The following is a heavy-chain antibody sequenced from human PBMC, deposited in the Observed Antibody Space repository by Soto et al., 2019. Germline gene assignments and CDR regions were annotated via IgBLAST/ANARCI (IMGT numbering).Heavy chain of an antibody. Sequence: ASVKVSCKASGYTFTSYGINWVLQATGQGLEWMGWMNPNSGNTGYAQKFQGRVTMTRNTSISTAYMELSSLRSEDTAVYYCARGRGTIAAAGLYYFDYWGQGTLVTVSS. V-gene: IGHV1-8*02. D-gene: IGHD6-13*01. J-gene: IGHJ4*02. CDR3: ARGRGTIAAAGLYYFDY. CDR1: GYTFTSYG. CDR2: MNPNSGNT.